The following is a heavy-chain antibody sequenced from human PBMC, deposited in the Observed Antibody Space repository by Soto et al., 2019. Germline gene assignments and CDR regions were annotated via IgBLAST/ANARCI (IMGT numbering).Heavy chain of an antibody. CDR3: AAESGSYQGFVDY. D-gene: IGHD1-26*01. Sequence: QMQLVQSGPEVKKPGTSVKVSCKASGFTFTSSAVQWVRQARGQRLEWIGWIVVGSGNTNYAQKFQERVTITRDMSTSTAYMELSSLRSEDTAVYYCAAESGSYQGFVDYWGQGTLVTVSS. J-gene: IGHJ4*02. V-gene: IGHV1-58*01. CDR2: IVVGSGNT. CDR1: GFTFTSSA.